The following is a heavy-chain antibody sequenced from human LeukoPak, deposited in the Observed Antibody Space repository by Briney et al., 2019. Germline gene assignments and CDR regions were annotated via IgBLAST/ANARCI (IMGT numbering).Heavy chain of an antibody. Sequence: SETLSLTCTVSGGSISSYYWSWIRQPPGKGLEWIGYIYYSGSTNYNPSLKSRVTISVDTSKNQFSLKLSSVTAADTAVYYCARVSPDYYGSGRFDYYYYMDVWGKGTTVTISS. CDR2: IYYSGST. V-gene: IGHV4-59*01. D-gene: IGHD3-10*01. CDR1: GGSISSYY. J-gene: IGHJ6*03. CDR3: ARVSPDYYGSGRFDYYYYMDV.